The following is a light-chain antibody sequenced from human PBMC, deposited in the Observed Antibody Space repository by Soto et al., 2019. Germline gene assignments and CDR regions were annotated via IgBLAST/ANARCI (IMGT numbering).Light chain of an antibody. CDR1: QSVSSY. V-gene: IGKV3-11*01. Sequence: EILLTQSPASLSMSPGDRATLSCRASQSVSSYFAWYKQKPGQAPRLLIYDASNRATGVPARISGSGSVTDFTLTISSIEPEDFAGDYCQQRKYWPVTFGQGTKVEIK. J-gene: IGKJ1*01. CDR3: QQRKYWPVT. CDR2: DAS.